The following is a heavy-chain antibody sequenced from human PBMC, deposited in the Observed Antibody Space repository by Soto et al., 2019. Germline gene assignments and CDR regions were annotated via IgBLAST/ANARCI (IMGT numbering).Heavy chain of an antibody. V-gene: IGHV3-23*01. CDR1: GFTFSSYA. CDR3: AIKRVLVPAMYHFDY. CDR2: ISGDGGTT. D-gene: IGHD2-2*01. J-gene: IGHJ4*02. Sequence: EVQLLESGGGLVQPGGSLRLSCAASGFTFSSYAMNWVRQAPGKGLEWVSIISGDGGTTSYADSVKGRFTISRDNSKNTMYLQMNSLRAEDTSVYYCAIKRVLVPAMYHFDYWGQGTLVTVSS.